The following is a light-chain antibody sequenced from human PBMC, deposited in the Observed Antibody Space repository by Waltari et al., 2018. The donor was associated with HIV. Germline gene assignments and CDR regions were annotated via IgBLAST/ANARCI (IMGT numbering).Light chain of an antibody. V-gene: IGKV4-1*01. CDR3: QQYYSTPNT. Sequence: DIVMTQSPDSLAVSLGERATIDCKSSPSVMSSSNSKNQLAWYQQKPGQPPKLLIYWAFARHSGVPDRFSGSGSGTDFTLTISSLQAEDVAVYYCQQYYSTPNTFGQGTKLEIK. CDR2: WAF. CDR1: PSVMSSSNSKNQ. J-gene: IGKJ2*01.